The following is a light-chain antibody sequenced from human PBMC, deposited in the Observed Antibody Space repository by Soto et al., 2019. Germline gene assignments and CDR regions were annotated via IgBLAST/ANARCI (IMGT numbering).Light chain of an antibody. CDR3: QQTYSPPFT. CDR1: QRITNS. Sequence: DIQMTQSQSSLSASVGDRVTIPCRASQRITNSLNWYQQKPGRAPNLLIYAASSLQRGATSRFSGSGSGTDFTLTISSLQPDDFATYYCQQTYSPPFTFGPGTKVDIK. CDR2: AAS. J-gene: IGKJ3*01. V-gene: IGKV1-39*01.